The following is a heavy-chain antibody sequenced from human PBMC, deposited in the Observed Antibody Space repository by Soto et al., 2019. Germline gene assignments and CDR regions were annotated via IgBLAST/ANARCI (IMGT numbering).Heavy chain of an antibody. CDR3: ARAKSNYQTFNH. CDR2: IYYSGST. Sequence: TLSLTCTVSGDSMSSYYWSWIRQPPGKGLEWIGYIYYSGSTTYNPSLRSRVTMSVDTSKNQFSLRLSSVTAADTAVYYCARAKSNYQTFNHWGQGSQVTVSS. V-gene: IGHV4-59*01. CDR1: GDSMSSYY. D-gene: IGHD4-4*01. J-gene: IGHJ4*02.